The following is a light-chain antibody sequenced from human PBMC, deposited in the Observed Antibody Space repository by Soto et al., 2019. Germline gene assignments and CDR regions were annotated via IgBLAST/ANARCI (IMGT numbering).Light chain of an antibody. CDR2: AVT. Sequence: QSVLTQPASVSGSPGQSITISCTGSDVGRYNYVSWYQQHPGKAPKLMIYAVTNRPSGVSNRFSASKSGTTASLTISGLQADDEADYFCTSYTGTHTVVFGGGTKLTAL. V-gene: IGLV2-14*01. J-gene: IGLJ2*01. CDR3: TSYTGTHTVV. CDR1: DVGRYNY.